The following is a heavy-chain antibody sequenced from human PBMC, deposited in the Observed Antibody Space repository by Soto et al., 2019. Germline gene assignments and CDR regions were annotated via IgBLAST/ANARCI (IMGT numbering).Heavy chain of an antibody. CDR1: GYTLSDYS. CDR3: VRARDWAFDT. J-gene: IGHJ3*02. V-gene: IGHV3-48*02. D-gene: IGHD3-9*01. CDR2: AGTSRKYI. Sequence: EVQLVESGGGLIQPGGSLRLSCAASGYTLSDYSMNWVRQAPGKGLEWISYAGTSRKYIFYSDSVRGRFTISRDDAKNSLYLQLNSLRDEDRAVYFGVRARDWAFDTGGQGTMVTVSS.